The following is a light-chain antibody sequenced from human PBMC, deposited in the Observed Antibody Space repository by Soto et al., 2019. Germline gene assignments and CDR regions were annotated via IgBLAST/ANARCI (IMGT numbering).Light chain of an antibody. V-gene: IGKV1-5*01. Sequence: DIQMTQSPSTLSASVGDRVSITCRASQSITSWLAWYQQKPGRAPKLLIYDASMLESGVPSRFSGNGSGTDFTLTFSSLQPDDFATYYCQQYNSFPTFGGGTKVEIK. CDR2: DAS. J-gene: IGKJ4*01. CDR3: QQYNSFPT. CDR1: QSITSW.